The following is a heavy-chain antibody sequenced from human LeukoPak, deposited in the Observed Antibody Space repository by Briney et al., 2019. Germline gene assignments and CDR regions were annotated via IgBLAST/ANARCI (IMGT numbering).Heavy chain of an antibody. CDR3: AKDLHDFWSGYYPDY. J-gene: IGHJ4*02. V-gene: IGHV3-30*02. Sequence: GGSLRLSCAVSGFTVSNNHLTWVRQAPGKGLEWVAFIRYDGSNKYYADSVKGRFTISRDNSKNTLYLQMNSLRAEDTAVYYCAKDLHDFWSGYYPDYWGQGTLVTVSS. CDR1: GFTVSNNH. CDR2: IRYDGSNK. D-gene: IGHD3-3*01.